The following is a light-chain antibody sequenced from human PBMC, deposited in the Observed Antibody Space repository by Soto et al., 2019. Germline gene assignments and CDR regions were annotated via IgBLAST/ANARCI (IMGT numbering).Light chain of an antibody. CDR1: QSVTSSY. J-gene: IGKJ4*01. Sequence: EIVLTQSPGTLSLSPGERATLSCRASQSVTSSYLAWYQQKPGQAPRLLIYGASSRATGIPDRFSGSGSGTDFTLTISRLEPEDFAVYYCQHCGTSPLSFGGGTKVDIK. CDR2: GAS. CDR3: QHCGTSPLS. V-gene: IGKV3-20*01.